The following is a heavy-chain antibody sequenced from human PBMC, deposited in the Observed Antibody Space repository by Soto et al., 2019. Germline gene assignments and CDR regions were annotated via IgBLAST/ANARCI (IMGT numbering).Heavy chain of an antibody. D-gene: IGHD4-17*01. V-gene: IGHV4-61*01. CDR2: IQNSAST. CDR1: GASVSSGSYF. CDR3: VGEDYAAYQTSPDS. J-gene: IGHJ4*02. Sequence: QVQLPESGPGLVKPSETLSLTCTVSGASVSSGSYFWSWIRQPPGKVLEWLGFIQNSASTTYDPSLNGRVTISVDTSENQFSLNLSSVTAADTAVYYWVGEDYAAYQTSPDSWGPGTLFTVAS.